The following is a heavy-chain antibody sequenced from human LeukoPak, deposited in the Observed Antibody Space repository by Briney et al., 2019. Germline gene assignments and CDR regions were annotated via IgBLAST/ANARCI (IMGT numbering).Heavy chain of an antibody. CDR1: GGSISSSPYY. Sequence: SETLSLTCTVSGGSISSSPYYWGWIRQPPGKGLEWIGSIYYSGTTHYNPSLESRVTISVDTSKDQFSLKLSSVTAADTAVYYCARDARRGWFDPWGQGTLVTVSS. D-gene: IGHD3-10*01. CDR2: IYYSGTT. CDR3: ARDARRGWFDP. V-gene: IGHV4-39*07. J-gene: IGHJ5*02.